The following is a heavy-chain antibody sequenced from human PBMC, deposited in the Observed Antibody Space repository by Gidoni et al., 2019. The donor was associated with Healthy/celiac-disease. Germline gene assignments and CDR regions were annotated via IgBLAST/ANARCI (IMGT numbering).Heavy chain of an antibody. CDR2: ISGSGGST. D-gene: IGHD4-17*01. CDR1: GFTFISYA. Sequence: EVQLLESGGGLVQPGGSLRLSCAASGFTFISYAMSWVRQAPGKGLEWVSAISGSGGSTYYADSVKGRFTISRDNSKNTLYLQMNSLRAEDTAVYYCAKPYGDYVSPHYYYMDVWGKGTTVTVSS. V-gene: IGHV3-23*01. J-gene: IGHJ6*03. CDR3: AKPYGDYVSPHYYYMDV.